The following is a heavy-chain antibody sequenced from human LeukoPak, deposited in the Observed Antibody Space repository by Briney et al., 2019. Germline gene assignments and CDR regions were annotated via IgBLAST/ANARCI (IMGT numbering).Heavy chain of an antibody. J-gene: IGHJ4*02. V-gene: IGHV3-30*02. D-gene: IGHD1-26*01. CDR1: GFTFSSYG. CDR3: AKASQGGRATRGGATFDY. CDR2: IRYDGSNK. Sequence: GGSLRLSCAASGFTFSSYGMHWVRQAPGKGLEWVAFIRYDGSNKYYADSVKGRFTISRDNSKNTLYLQMDSLRAEDTAVYYCAKASQGGRATRGGATFDYWGQGTLVTVSS.